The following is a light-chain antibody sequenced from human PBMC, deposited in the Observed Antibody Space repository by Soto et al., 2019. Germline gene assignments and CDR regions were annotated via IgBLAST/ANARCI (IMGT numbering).Light chain of an antibody. Sequence: QLVLTQSPSASASLGASVKLTCTLSRGHSSYAIAWHQQQPEKGPRYLMKLNSDGSHSKGDGIPDRFSGSSSGAERYLTISSLQSEDEADYYCQTWGTGIPWVFGGGTQLTVL. CDR1: RGHSSYA. J-gene: IGLJ3*02. CDR2: LNSDGSH. V-gene: IGLV4-69*01. CDR3: QTWGTGIPWV.